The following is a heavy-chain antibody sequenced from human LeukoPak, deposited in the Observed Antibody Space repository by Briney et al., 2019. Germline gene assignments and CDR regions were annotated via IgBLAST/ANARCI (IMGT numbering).Heavy chain of an antibody. Sequence: GGSLRLSCAASGFTFSSYAMSRVRQAPGKGLEWVSSVNTVSPYIYYADSVRGRFTISRDNSKNTLYLQMNSLRAEDTAVYYCAKAFVYCSGGSCYEPMDYCGQGTLVTVSS. CDR3: AKAFVYCSGGSCYEPMDY. J-gene: IGHJ4*02. V-gene: IGHV3-21*01. D-gene: IGHD2-15*01. CDR2: VNTVSPYI. CDR1: GFTFSSYA.